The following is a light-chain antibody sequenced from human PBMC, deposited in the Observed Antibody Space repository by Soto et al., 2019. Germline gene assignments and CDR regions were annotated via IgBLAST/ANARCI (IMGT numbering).Light chain of an antibody. CDR2: AAS. J-gene: IGKJ3*01. V-gene: IGKV1-9*01. CDR1: QGISSY. Sequence: DIQLTQSPSFLSASVGDRVTITCRASQGISSYLAWYQQKPGKAPKLLIYAASTLQSGVPSRFSGSGSGTEFTLTISSLQREDFGTYYCQQLNSYPLTFGPGTKVDIK. CDR3: QQLNSYPLT.